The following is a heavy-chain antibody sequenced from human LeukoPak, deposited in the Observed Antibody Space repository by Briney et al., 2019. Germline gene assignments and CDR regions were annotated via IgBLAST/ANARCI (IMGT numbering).Heavy chain of an antibody. CDR3: ASSGYYGSGSYYNVQIDY. D-gene: IGHD3-10*01. CDR2: IYHSGST. J-gene: IGHJ4*02. CDR1: GYSISSGYY. V-gene: IGHV4-38-2*02. Sequence: ETLSLTCTVSGYSISSGYYWGWIRQPPGKGLEWIGSIYHSGSTYYNPSLKSRVTISVDTSKSQFSLQLSSVTAADTAVYYCASSGYYGSGSYYNVQIDYWGQGTLVTVSS.